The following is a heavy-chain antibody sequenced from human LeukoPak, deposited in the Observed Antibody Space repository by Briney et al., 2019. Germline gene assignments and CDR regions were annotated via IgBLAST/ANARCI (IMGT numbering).Heavy chain of an antibody. J-gene: IGHJ4*02. CDR2: INHSGST. Sequence: PSETLSLTCAVYGGCFSGYYWSWIRQPPGKGLEWIGEINHSGSTNYNPSLKSRVTISVDTSKNQFSLKLSSVTAADTAVYYCARGGPIPSDFDYWGQGTLVTVSS. CDR1: GGCFSGYY. V-gene: IGHV4-34*01. D-gene: IGHD3-3*01. CDR3: ARGGPIPSDFDY.